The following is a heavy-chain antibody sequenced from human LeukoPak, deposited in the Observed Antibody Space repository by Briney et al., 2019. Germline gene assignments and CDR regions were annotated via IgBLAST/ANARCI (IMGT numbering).Heavy chain of an antibody. J-gene: IGHJ4*02. V-gene: IGHV3-21*01. CDR2: ISSSSSYI. Sequence: GGSLRLSCAASGFTFSSYSMNWVRQAPGKGLEWVSSISSSSSYIYYADSVKGRFTISRDNAKNSLYLQMNSLRAEDTAVYYCAREEWELPGGFDYWGQGTLVTVSS. CDR3: AREEWELPGGFDY. D-gene: IGHD1-26*01. CDR1: GFTFSSYS.